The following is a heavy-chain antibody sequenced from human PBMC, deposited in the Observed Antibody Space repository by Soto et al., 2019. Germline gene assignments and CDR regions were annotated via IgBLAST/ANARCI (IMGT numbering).Heavy chain of an antibody. CDR1: GYTFTSYD. CDR3: ARGSALSGGYYYYGMDV. D-gene: IGHD3-10*01. Sequence: GAVKVSCKASGYTFTSYDINWVRQATGQGLEWMGWMNPNSGNTGYAQKFQGRVTMTRNTSISTAYMELSSLRSEDTAVYYCARGSALSGGYYYYGMDVWGQGTTVTVSS. CDR2: MNPNSGNT. V-gene: IGHV1-8*01. J-gene: IGHJ6*02.